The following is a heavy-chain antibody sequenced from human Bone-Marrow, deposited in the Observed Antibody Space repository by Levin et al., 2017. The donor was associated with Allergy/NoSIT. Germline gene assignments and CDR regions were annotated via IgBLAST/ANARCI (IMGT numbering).Heavy chain of an antibody. CDR1: GFTVSSNY. CDR3: ARDLQSVDSGSLGY. CDR2: IYSGGST. Sequence: PGGSLRLSCAASGFTVSSNYMSWVRQAPGKGLEWVSVIYSGGSTYYADSVKGRFTISRDNSKNTLYLQMNSLRAEDTAVYYCARDLQSVDSGSLGYWGQGTLVTVSS. J-gene: IGHJ4*02. V-gene: IGHV3-53*01. D-gene: IGHD1-26*01.